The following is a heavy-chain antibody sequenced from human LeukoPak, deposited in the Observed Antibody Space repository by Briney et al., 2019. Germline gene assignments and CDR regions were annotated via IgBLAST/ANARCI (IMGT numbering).Heavy chain of an antibody. Sequence: SETLSLTCTVSGGSISSSSYYWCWIRQPPGKGLEWIGSIYHSGSTYYNPSLKSRVTISVDTSKNQFSLRLSSVTAADTAVYYCATQTTSSGWYGDYWGQGTLVTVSS. V-gene: IGHV4-39*01. J-gene: IGHJ4*02. CDR3: ATQTTSSGWYGDY. CDR1: GGSISSSSYY. CDR2: IYHSGST. D-gene: IGHD6-19*01.